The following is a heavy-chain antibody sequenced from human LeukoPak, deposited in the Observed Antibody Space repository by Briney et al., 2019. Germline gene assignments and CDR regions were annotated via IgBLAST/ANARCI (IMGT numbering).Heavy chain of an antibody. V-gene: IGHV3-9*03. D-gene: IGHD5-24*01. CDR3: AKDITRSLHGSDAFDI. Sequence: PGGSLRLSCAASGFTFDDYAMHWVRQAPGKGLEWVSGISWNSGSIGYADSVKGRFTISRDNAKNSLYLQMNSLRAEDMALYYCAKDITRSLHGSDAFDIWGQGTMVTVSS. CDR1: GFTFDDYA. J-gene: IGHJ3*02. CDR2: ISWNSGSI.